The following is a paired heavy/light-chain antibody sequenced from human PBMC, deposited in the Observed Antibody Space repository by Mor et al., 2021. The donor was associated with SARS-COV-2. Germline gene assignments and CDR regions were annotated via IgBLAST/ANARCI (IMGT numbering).Light chain of an antibody. Sequence: QAVVTQEPSLTVSPGGTVTLTCGSSTGTVTSGHYPYWFQQKPGQAPRTLIYDTSSKHSWTPARFSGSLLGGKAAFTVSGAQPEDEAEYYCLLSYSGVRVFGGGTKLTVL. CDR2: DTS. J-gene: IGLJ3*02. V-gene: IGLV7-46*01. CDR1: TGTVTSGHY. CDR3: LLSYSGVRV.
Heavy chain of an antibody. CDR1: EFSFSDYS. D-gene: IGHD1-26*01. V-gene: IGHV3-48*01. Sequence: EVQLVESGGGLVQPGGSLRLSCAASEFSFSDYSMYWVRQAPGKGLEWLSYISSGSGTIYYADSVKGRFTISRDNARNSLYLQMSGLRVDDTALYYCARGPVRVGPTTPFDYWGQGTLVTVSS. CDR3: ARGPVRVGPTTPFDY. CDR2: ISSGSGTI. J-gene: IGHJ4*02.